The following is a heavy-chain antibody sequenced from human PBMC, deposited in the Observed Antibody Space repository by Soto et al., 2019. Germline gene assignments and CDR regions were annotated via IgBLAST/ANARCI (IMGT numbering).Heavy chain of an antibody. V-gene: IGHV4-34*01. CDR1: GGSFSGYY. CDR3: ARGSIQLWLFAY. D-gene: IGHD5-18*01. Sequence: PSETLSLTCAVYGGSFSGYYWSWIRQPPGKGLEWIGEINHSGSTNYNPSLKSRVTISVDTSKNQFSLKLSSVTAADTAVYYCARGSIQLWLFAYCGQGSLVTVSS. CDR2: INHSGST. J-gene: IGHJ1*01.